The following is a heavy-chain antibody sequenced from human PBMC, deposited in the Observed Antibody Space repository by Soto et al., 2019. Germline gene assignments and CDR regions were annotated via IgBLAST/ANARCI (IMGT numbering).Heavy chain of an antibody. D-gene: IGHD5-12*01. V-gene: IGHV3-21*01. CDR3: ARVSSGYDFGYYYYMDV. CDR2: ISSSSSYI. Sequence: EVRLVESGGGLVKPGGSLRLSCAASGFTFSSYSMNWVRQAPGKGLEWVSSISSSSSYIYYADSVKGRFTISRDNAKNSLYLQMNSLRAEDTAVYYCARVSSGYDFGYYYYMDVWGKGTTVTVSS. J-gene: IGHJ6*03. CDR1: GFTFSSYS.